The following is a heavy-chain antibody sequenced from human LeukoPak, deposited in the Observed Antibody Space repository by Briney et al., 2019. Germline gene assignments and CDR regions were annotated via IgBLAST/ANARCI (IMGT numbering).Heavy chain of an antibody. V-gene: IGHV3-11*04. J-gene: IGHJ4*02. CDR3: ARVGYDSSGRFDY. Sequence: GSLRLSCAASGFNLSDYYLTLIRQAPRKGLGGVSYISSSGSIIYYADSVKGRFIISRDNAKNSLYLQMNSLRAEDTAVYFCARVGYDSSGRFDYWGQGTLVTVSS. CDR1: GFNLSDYY. CDR2: ISSSGSII. D-gene: IGHD3-22*01.